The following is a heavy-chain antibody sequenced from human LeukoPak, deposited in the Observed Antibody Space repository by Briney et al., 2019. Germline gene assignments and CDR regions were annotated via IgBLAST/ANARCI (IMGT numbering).Heavy chain of an antibody. D-gene: IGHD3-3*01. V-gene: IGHV3-23*01. J-gene: IGHJ4*02. CDR2: ISGSGGST. CDR3: AKVVYDFWSGYDY. Sequence: GGSLRLSCAASGFTFSSYAMNWVRQSPGKGLEWVSVISGSGGSTYYADSVKGRFTISRDNSKNTLYLQMNSLRAEDTAVYYCAKVVYDFWSGYDYWGQGTLVTVSS. CDR1: GFTFSSYA.